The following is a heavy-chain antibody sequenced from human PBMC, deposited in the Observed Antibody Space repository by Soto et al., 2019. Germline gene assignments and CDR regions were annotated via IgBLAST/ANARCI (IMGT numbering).Heavy chain of an antibody. J-gene: IGHJ4*02. Sequence: QVQLQQWGAGLLKPSETLSLTCAVYGGSFSGYSWTWIRQSPGKGLEWIGQIKDGGSANYNPSLKSRVTISVDTSNNEFFLELSSVTAADTAVYYCARGLFSETHYSGGWYFFDYWGQGTLVTVSS. D-gene: IGHD1-26*01. CDR1: GGSFSGYS. CDR3: ARGLFSETHYSGGWYFFDY. V-gene: IGHV4-34*01. CDR2: IKDGGSA.